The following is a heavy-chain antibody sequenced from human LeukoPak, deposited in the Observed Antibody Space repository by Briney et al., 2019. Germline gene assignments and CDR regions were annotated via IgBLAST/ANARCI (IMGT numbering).Heavy chain of an antibody. CDR2: ISWNGDSR. Sequence: GGSLRLSCAASGFTFDDYGMSWVRQGPGRRLEWVSGISWNGDSRSYVDSVKGRFTISRDNSKNTLYLQMNSLRAEDTAVYYCARGARKGDDYGGYFDYWGQGTLVTVSS. J-gene: IGHJ4*02. V-gene: IGHV3-20*04. CDR1: GFTFDDYG. CDR3: ARGARKGDDYGGYFDY. D-gene: IGHD4-23*01.